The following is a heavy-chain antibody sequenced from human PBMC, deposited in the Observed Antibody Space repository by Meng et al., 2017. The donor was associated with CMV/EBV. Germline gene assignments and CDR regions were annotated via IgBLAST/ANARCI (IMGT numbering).Heavy chain of an antibody. CDR3: ARDALYCGGDCYSDY. CDR2: INSDGSST. J-gene: IGHJ4*02. V-gene: IGHV3-74*01. D-gene: IGHD2-21*01. CDR1: GFTFSSYW. Sequence: GESLKISCAASGFTFSSYWMHWVRQAPGKGLVWVSRINSDGSSTSYADSVKGRFTISRDNAKNTLYLQMNSLRAEDTAVHYCARDALYCGGDCYSDYWGQGTLVTVSS.